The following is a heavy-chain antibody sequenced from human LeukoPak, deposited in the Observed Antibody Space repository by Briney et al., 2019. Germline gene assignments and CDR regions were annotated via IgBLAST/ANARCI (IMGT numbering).Heavy chain of an antibody. CDR2: ISGSGGDT. CDR1: GFTSSNYA. Sequence: PGGSLRLSCAASGFTSSNYAMSWVRQAPGKGLEWVSGISGSGGDTYYADSVKGRFTISRDNSKNTLYLQMNSLRAEDTAVYYCARRLPLDYYMDVWGKGTTVTVSS. CDR3: ARRLPLDYYMDV. V-gene: IGHV3-23*01. J-gene: IGHJ6*03.